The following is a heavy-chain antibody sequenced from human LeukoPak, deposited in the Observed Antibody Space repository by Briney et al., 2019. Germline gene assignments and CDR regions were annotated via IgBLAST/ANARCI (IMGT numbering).Heavy chain of an antibody. J-gene: IGHJ3*02. CDR1: GNSFVGSW. CDR3: ARLMAGGTYRAAFDI. CDR2: IYPGDSDT. Sequence: GESLKISFKGSGNSFVGSWIGWVRQMPGKGLEWMGMIYPGDSDTRYSPSLQGQVTISADKSITTAYLQWSSLKASDTAMYYCARLMAGGTYRAAFDIWGQGTMVTVSS. D-gene: IGHD1-1*01. V-gene: IGHV5-51*01.